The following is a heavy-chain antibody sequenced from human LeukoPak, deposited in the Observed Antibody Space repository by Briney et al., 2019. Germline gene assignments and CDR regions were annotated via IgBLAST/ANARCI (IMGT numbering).Heavy chain of an antibody. CDR2: ISNYNGNT. CDR3: ARTVGATIRWFDP. D-gene: IGHD1-26*01. J-gene: IGHJ5*02. CDR1: GYTFTDYA. Sequence: ASVKVSCKASGYTFTDYAISWVRQAPGQGLEWMGWISNYNGNTNYAQKLQGRVTMTTDTSTNTAYMELSLRSDDTAVYYCARTVGATIRWFDPWGQGTLVTVSS. V-gene: IGHV1-18*01.